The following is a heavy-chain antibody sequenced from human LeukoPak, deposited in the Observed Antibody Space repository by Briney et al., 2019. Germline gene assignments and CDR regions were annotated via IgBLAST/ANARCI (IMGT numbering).Heavy chain of an antibody. J-gene: IGHJ6*03. D-gene: IGHD3-3*01. Sequence: SETLSLTCTVSGGSISSYYWSWLRQPPGMGLEWIGYISYSGSTNYNPSLKSRVTISVDTSKNQFSLKLSSVTAADTAVYYCAKSFTIFGVVIDYYYYMDVWGKGTTVTVSS. V-gene: IGHV4-59*01. CDR1: GGSISSYY. CDR2: ISYSGST. CDR3: AKSFTIFGVVIDYYYYMDV.